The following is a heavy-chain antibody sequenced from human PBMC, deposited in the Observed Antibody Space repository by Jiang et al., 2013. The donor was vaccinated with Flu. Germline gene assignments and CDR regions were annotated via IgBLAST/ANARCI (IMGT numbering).Heavy chain of an antibody. J-gene: IGHJ5*02. D-gene: IGHD3-16*01. CDR2: IYYSGST. Sequence: VQLVESGPGLVKPSQTLSLTCTVSGGSISSGDYYWSWIRQPPGKGLEWIGYIYYSGSTNYNPSLKSRVTISVDTSKNQFSLKLSSVTAADTAVYYCARDIRGGKSPSDLYNWFDPWGQGTLVTVSS. CDR1: GGSISSGDYY. CDR3: ARDIRGGKSPSDLYNWFDP. V-gene: IGHV4-30-4*01.